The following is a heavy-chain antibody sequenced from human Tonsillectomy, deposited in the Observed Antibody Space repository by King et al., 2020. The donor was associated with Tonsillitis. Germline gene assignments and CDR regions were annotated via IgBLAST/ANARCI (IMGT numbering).Heavy chain of an antibody. J-gene: IGHJ4*02. V-gene: IGHV1-2*02. Sequence: QLVQSGAEVKKPGASVKVSCKASGYTFTGYYMHWVRQAPGQGLEWMGWINPNSGGTNYAQKFQGRVTMTKDTSISTAYMELSRLRSDDTAVYYCARVRYLLGGSYYYWGQGTLVTVSS. CDR2: INPNSGGT. CDR3: ARVRYLLGGSYYY. D-gene: IGHD1-26*01. CDR1: GYTFTGYY.